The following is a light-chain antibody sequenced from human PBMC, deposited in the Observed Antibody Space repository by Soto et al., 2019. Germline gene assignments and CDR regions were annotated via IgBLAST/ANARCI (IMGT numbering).Light chain of an antibody. CDR2: DVS. V-gene: IGLV2-14*03. CDR3: SSYTSSSTQV. CDR1: SSDVGGYNF. J-gene: IGLJ1*01. Sequence: QSVLTQPASESGSPGQSITISCTGTSSDVGGYNFVSWYQQHPGKAPKFLIYDVSNRPSGVSTRFSGSKSGNTASLTISGLLAEDEADYYCSSYTSSSTQVFGTGTKVTVL.